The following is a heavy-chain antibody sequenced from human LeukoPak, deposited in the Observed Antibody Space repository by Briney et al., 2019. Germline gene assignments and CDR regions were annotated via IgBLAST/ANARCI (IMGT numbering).Heavy chain of an antibody. CDR1: GFTFSSYA. CDR2: ISGSGGST. V-gene: IGHV3-23*01. J-gene: IGHJ4*02. Sequence: GGSLRLSCAASGFTFSSYAMSWVRQAPGKGLEWVSAISGSGGSTYYAGSVKGRFTISRDNSKNTLYLQMNRLRAEDTAVYYCAKDKYSSGWETTGPFDYWGQGTLVTVSS. CDR3: AKDKYSSGWETTGPFDY. D-gene: IGHD6-19*01.